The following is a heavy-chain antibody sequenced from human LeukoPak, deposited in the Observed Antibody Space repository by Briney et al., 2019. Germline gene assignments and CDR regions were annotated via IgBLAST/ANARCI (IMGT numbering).Heavy chain of an antibody. V-gene: IGHV3-30-3*01. Sequence: GSLRLSCAASGFYAMHWVRRAPGKGLEWVALISYDGSNKYYADSVKGRFTISRGNSKNTLYLQMNSLRAEDTAVYYCARDPNSRRWFDYWGQGTLVTVSS. CDR2: ISYDGSNK. D-gene: IGHD6-13*01. CDR1: GFYA. CDR3: ARDPNSRRWFDY. J-gene: IGHJ4*02.